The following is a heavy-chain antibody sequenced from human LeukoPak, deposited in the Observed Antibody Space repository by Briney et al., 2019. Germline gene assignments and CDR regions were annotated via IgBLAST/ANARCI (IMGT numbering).Heavy chain of an antibody. CDR3: ARDISGSYSIDY. CDR2: ISSGSTYI. CDR1: GFSFNTYS. Sequence: GGSLRLSCAASGFSFNTYSMNWVRQAPGKGLEWVSYISSGSTYIYYADSVKGRFTSSRDNSKNTLYLEVSSLRDEDTAVYYCARDISGSYSIDYWGQGTLVTVSS. J-gene: IGHJ4*02. V-gene: IGHV3-21*01. D-gene: IGHD1-26*01.